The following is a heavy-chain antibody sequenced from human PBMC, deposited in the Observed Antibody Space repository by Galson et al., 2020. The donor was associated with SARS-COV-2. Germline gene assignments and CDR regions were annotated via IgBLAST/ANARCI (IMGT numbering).Heavy chain of an antibody. V-gene: IGHV4-4*02. Sequence: SETLSLTCAVSGGSISSDNWWSWVRQPPGKGLEWIGDIYHSGTTNYNPSLKSRVTISVDKSKNQFSLNLKSVTAADTAVYFCSRPKTGAQLDSLGQGTLGTVS. J-gene: IGHJ5*01. CDR2: IYHSGTT. CDR3: SRPKTGAQLDS. D-gene: IGHD7-27*01. CDR1: GGSISSDNW.